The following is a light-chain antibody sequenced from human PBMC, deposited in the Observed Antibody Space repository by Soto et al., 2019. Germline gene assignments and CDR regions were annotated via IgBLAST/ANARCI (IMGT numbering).Light chain of an antibody. CDR1: QSVSSTY. CDR2: GAS. Sequence: EIVLTQSPGTLSLSPGERATLSCRASQSVSSTYLAWYQQKPGQAPRLLIYGASTRATGLPARFSGSGSGTDFTLTISRLEPEDFAMYYCQQYGSSPRTFGQGTKVDI. V-gene: IGKV3-20*01. J-gene: IGKJ1*01. CDR3: QQYGSSPRT.